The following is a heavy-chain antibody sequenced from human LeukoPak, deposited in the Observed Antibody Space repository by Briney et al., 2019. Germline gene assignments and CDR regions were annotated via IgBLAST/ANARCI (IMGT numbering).Heavy chain of an antibody. J-gene: IGHJ4*02. V-gene: IGHV3-23*01. D-gene: IGHD6-19*01. CDR1: GFTFSSYA. Sequence: PGGSLRLSCAASGFTFSSYAMSWVRQAPGKGLEWVSGISGSGGSTYYADSVKGRFTISRDNSKNTLYLQMSSLRAEDTAVYYCAKDLQSYSSGWYSDYWGQGTLVTVSS. CDR3: AKDLQSYSSGWYSDY. CDR2: ISGSGGST.